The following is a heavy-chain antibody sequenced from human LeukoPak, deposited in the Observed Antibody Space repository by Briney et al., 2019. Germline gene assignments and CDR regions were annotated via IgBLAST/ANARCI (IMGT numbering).Heavy chain of an antibody. J-gene: IGHJ6*03. CDR1: GGSISSSSYY. CDR3: ARQNCTLTSCYDYYHYHMDV. CDR2: ISYSGWS. Sequence: SETLSLTCGVSGGSISSSSYYWGWIRQSPGKGLDWIGSISYSGWSYSDPSLKSRATISVDTSKNQFSLKLTSVTAADTAVYYCARQNCTLTSCYDYYHYHMDVWGKGTAVTISS. D-gene: IGHD2-2*01. V-gene: IGHV4-39*01.